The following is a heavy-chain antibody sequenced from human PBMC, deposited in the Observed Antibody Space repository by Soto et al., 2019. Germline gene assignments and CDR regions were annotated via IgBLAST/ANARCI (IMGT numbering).Heavy chain of an antibody. CDR1: GLTFASYV. CDR2: ISATGGST. J-gene: IGHJ4*02. V-gene: IGHV3-23*01. Sequence: GGSLRLSCAGSGLTFASYVMTWVRQAPGKGLEWVSSISATGGSTYYAGSVNGRFTISRDNSKNTLFLQMNSLRAEDTAIYYCANAEHPRRSIGFDYWGQGTLVTVSS. CDR3: ANAEHPRRSIGFDY. D-gene: IGHD3-16*02.